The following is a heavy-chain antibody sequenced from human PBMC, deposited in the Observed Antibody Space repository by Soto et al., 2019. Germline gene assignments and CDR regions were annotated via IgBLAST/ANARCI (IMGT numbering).Heavy chain of an antibody. CDR3: AGDTMVRGVMVLSDAFDI. V-gene: IGHV3-48*01. Sequence: GGSLRLSWAAAGVTFSNYSRNWIRQAHGKGLEWVSYISSSSSTIYYADSVKGRFTISRDNAKNSLYLQMNSLRAEDTAVYYCAGDTMVRGVMVLSDAFDIWGQGTMVTVSS. J-gene: IGHJ3*02. CDR2: ISSSSSTI. D-gene: IGHD3-10*01. CDR1: GVTFSNYS.